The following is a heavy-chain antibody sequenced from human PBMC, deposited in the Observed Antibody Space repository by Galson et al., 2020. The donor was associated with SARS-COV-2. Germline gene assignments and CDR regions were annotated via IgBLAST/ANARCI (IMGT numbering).Heavy chain of an antibody. CDR2: ISISGVNT. CDR3: AKDRSSTWPRHDN. CDR1: RFTFSNYA. D-gene: IGHD6-13*01. V-gene: IGHV3-23*01. J-gene: IGHJ4*02. Sequence: PWGSLRLSCVPCRFTFSNYAITWVRHTPGQAPQWDSSISISGVNTYYADSNKGRFTISRDNSKNILDLFMNSLRAEDSAIYYCAKDRSSTWPRHDNWGQGTQVTVSS.